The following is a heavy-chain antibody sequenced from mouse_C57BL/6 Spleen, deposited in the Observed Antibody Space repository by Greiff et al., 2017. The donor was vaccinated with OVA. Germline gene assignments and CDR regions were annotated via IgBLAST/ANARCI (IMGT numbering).Heavy chain of an antibody. D-gene: IGHD1-1*01. CDR2: IHPSDSDT. Sequence: QVQLQQPGAELVKPGASVKVSCKASGYTFTSYWMHWVKQRPGQGLEWIGRIHPSDSDTNYNQKFKGKATLTVDKSSSTAYMQLSSLTSEDSAVDYCAMYYGSSYPYWYFDVWGTGTTVTVSS. CDR3: AMYYGSSYPYWYFDV. CDR1: GYTFTSYW. J-gene: IGHJ1*03. V-gene: IGHV1-74*01.